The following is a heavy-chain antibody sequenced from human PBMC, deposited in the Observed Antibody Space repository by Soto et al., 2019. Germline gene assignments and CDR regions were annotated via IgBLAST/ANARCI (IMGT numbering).Heavy chain of an antibody. CDR3: AKGVSSPSP. V-gene: IGHV3-23*01. D-gene: IGHD6-13*01. CDR2: IIGSGGST. Sequence: GGSLRLSCAASGFTFSSPSMDWVRQASGRGLEWVSTIIGSGGSTYYADSVKGRFTISRDNSKNTLYLQMNSLRAEDTAVYYCAKGVSSPSPWGQGTLVTVSS. J-gene: IGHJ5*02. CDR1: GFTFSSPS.